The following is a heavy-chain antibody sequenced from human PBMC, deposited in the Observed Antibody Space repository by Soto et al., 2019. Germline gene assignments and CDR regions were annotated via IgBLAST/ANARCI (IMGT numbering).Heavy chain of an antibody. J-gene: IGHJ5*02. CDR1: GGTFSSYA. Sequence: SVKVSCKASGGTFSSYAISWVRQAPGQGLEWMGGIIPIFGTANYAQKFQGRVTITADESTSTAYMELSSLRSEDTAVYYCARYQRFGGGWFDPWGQGTLVTVSS. CDR2: IIPIFGTA. V-gene: IGHV1-69*13. CDR3: ARYQRFGGGWFDP. D-gene: IGHD3-10*01.